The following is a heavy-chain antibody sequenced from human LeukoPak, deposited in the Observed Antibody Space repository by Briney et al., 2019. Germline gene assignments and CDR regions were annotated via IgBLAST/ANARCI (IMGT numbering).Heavy chain of an antibody. D-gene: IGHD1-26*01. CDR1: GGTFSSYA. J-gene: IGHJ6*02. CDR2: IIPIFGTA. Sequence: GASVKGSCKASGGTFSSYAISWVRQAPGQGLEWMGGIIPIFGTANYAQKFQGRVTITADESTSTAYMELSSLRSEDTAVYYCARAVGADTGGRDYYYYGMDVWGQGTTVTVSS. CDR3: ARAVGADTGGRDYYYYGMDV. V-gene: IGHV1-69*13.